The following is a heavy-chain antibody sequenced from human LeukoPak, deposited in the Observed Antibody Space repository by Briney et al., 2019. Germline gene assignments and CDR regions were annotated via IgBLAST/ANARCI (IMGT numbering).Heavy chain of an antibody. CDR2: IRITGDKI. CDR3: AREAYWGSSGQGFDS. V-gene: IGHV3-48*02. D-gene: IGHD2-15*01. Sequence: GGSPRLSCAASGFTFTGWSMNWFRQAPGKGREWISYIRITGDKIFNADSVKGRFTISRDNAWNSMYLQMNSLSDEDTAGYSCAREAYWGSSGQGFDSWGQGTLVIVSS. J-gene: IGHJ4*02. CDR1: GFTFTGWS.